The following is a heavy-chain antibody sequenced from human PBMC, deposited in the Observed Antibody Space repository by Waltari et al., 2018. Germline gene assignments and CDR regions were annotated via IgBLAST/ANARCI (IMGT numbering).Heavy chain of an antibody. CDR2: IWYDGSNK. Sequence: QVQLVESGGGVVQPGRSLRLSCAASGFTFSSYGMHWVRQAPGKGLEWVAVIWYDGSNKYYAYSVKGRFTISRDNSKNMLYLQMNSLRAEDTAVYYCARKGHTSYSSPADYWGQGTLVTVSS. V-gene: IGHV3-33*01. D-gene: IGHD6-19*01. J-gene: IGHJ4*02. CDR3: ARKGHTSYSSPADY. CDR1: GFTFSSYG.